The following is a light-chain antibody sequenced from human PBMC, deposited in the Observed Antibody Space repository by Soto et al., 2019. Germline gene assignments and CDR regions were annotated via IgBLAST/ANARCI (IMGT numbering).Light chain of an antibody. CDR2: AAS. CDR1: QGISNY. Sequence: DIQMTQSPSSLSASVGDRVTSTCLASQGISNYLAWYQQKPGKVPKLLIYAASTLQSGVPSRFSGSGSEKDFTLTSSSLQSEDVATYYCQKYNSALLTFGQGTRLEIK. CDR3: QKYNSALLT. J-gene: IGKJ5*01. V-gene: IGKV1-27*01.